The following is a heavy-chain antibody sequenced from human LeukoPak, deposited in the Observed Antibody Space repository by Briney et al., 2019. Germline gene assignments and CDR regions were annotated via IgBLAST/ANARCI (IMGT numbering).Heavy chain of an antibody. J-gene: IGHJ4*02. CDR1: GFIFSPYA. CDR3: AKDLTGEADY. D-gene: IGHD3-10*01. CDR2: ISSEGKTT. Sequence: GGSLRLSCSASGFIFSPYAMHWVRQAPGKGLEYVSSISSEGKTTYYADSVKGRFTISRDNSKNTLYLQMNSLRAEDTAVYYCAKDLTGEADYWGRGTLVTVSS. V-gene: IGHV3-64*04.